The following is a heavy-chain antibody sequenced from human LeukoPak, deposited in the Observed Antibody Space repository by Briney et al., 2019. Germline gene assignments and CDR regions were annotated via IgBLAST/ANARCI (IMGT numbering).Heavy chain of an antibody. Sequence: PSETLSLTCTVSGGSISSNSYYWGWIRQPPGKGLEWIRNIYYSGRTYYNPSLTSLVTMSVDTSKNQFSLKVSSVTAADTAVYYCARKNIKFSSSWFLDFWGQGTLVTVSS. D-gene: IGHD6-13*01. CDR1: GGSISSNSYY. CDR3: ARKNIKFSSSWFLDF. V-gene: IGHV4-39*01. CDR2: IYYSGRT. J-gene: IGHJ4*02.